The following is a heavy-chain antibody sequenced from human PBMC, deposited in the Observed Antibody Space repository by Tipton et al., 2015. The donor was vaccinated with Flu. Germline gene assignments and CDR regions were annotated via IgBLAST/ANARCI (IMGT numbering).Heavy chain of an antibody. D-gene: IGHD4-11*01. CDR2: VFPSGGG. CDR1: GDAIHSTFL. J-gene: IGHJ5*02. Sequence: TLSLTCSVSGDAIHSTFLWGWIRQPPGRGLEWIGNVFPSGGGYFNPSLKSRLAISVDTSKIEFSLKLTSVTAADTAVYFCVRRDYSNYVSDPKSWFDPWGQGILVTVSS. CDR3: VRRDYSNYVSDPKSWFDP. V-gene: IGHV4-38-2*01.